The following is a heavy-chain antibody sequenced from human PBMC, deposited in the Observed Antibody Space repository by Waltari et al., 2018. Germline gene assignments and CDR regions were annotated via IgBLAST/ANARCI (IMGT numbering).Heavy chain of an antibody. CDR1: GGSISSYY. V-gene: IGHV4-59*01. CDR2: IYYSGST. J-gene: IGHJ4*02. Sequence: QVQLQESGPGLVKPSETLSLTCTVSGGSISSYYWSWIRQPPGKGLEWIGYIYYSGSTNYNPSLKSRVTISVDTSKNQFSLKLSSVTAADTAVYYCAREKLKAGLDYWGQGTLVTVSS. CDR3: AREKLKAGLDY.